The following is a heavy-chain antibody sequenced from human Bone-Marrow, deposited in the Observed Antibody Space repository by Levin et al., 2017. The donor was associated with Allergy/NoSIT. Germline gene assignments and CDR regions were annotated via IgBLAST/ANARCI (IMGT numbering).Heavy chain of an antibody. D-gene: IGHD5-12*01. CDR2: IYHTGVT. V-gene: IGHV4-4*02. CDR3: STVGGVGYDGFDVFDV. CDR1: GGSISRSNW. J-gene: IGHJ3*01. Sequence: SETLSLTCGVSGGSISRSNWWSWVRQPPGKGLEWIGEIYHTGVTKYNPSLKSRVTISVDKSKDQFSLNLRSVTAADTAVYYCSTVGGVGYDGFDVFDVWGQGTVVTVSS.